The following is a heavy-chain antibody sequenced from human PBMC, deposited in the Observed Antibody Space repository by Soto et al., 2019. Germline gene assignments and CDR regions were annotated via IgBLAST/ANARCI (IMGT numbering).Heavy chain of an antibody. V-gene: IGHV3-33*01. CDR1: GFTFSSYG. CDR3: ARGGYSYGYDLDY. J-gene: IGHJ4*02. CDR2: IWYDGSNK. D-gene: IGHD5-18*01. Sequence: QVQLVESGGGVVQPGRSLRLSCAASGFTFSSYGMHWVRQAPGKGLEWVAVIWYDGSNKYYADSVKGRFTISRDNSKNTLYLQMNSLRAEDTAVYYCARGGYSYGYDLDYWGQGTLVTVS.